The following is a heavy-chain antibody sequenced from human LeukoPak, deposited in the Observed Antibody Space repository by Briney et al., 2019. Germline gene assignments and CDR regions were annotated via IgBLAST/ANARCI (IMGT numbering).Heavy chain of an antibody. V-gene: IGHV3-66*01. D-gene: IGHD6-13*01. J-gene: IGHJ4*02. CDR2: IYSGGTT. Sequence: GGSLRLSCAASGFTVSSNYMTWVRQAPGKGLEWVSVIYSGGTTYYADSVKGRFTISRDNSKNTLYLQMNSLRVEDTAVYYCRTFIAAAGTPGLDYWGQGTLVTVSS. CDR3: RTFIAAAGTPGLDY. CDR1: GFTVSSNY.